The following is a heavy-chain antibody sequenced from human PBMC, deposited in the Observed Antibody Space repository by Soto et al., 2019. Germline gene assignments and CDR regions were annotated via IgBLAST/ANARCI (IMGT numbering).Heavy chain of an antibody. Sequence: GASVKVSCKVSGYTFTSYYMHWVRQAPGQGLEWMGIINPSGGSTSYAQKFQGRVTMTRDTSTSTVYMELSSLRSEDTAVYYCARDLRGYYDILTGYYIKNYNYYGMDVWGQGTTVTVSS. J-gene: IGHJ6*02. D-gene: IGHD3-9*01. CDR1: GYTFTSYY. CDR3: ARDLRGYYDILTGYYIKNYNYYGMDV. V-gene: IGHV1-46*01. CDR2: INPSGGST.